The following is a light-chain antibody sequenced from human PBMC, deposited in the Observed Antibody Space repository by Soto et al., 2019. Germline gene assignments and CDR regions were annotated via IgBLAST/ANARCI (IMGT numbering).Light chain of an antibody. Sequence: QSVLTQPPSASGTPGQRVTISCSGSSSNIGSNTVNWYQQLPGTAPKLLIYSNNQRPSGVPDRFSGSKSGTSASLAISGPXXXXXAXXYCAAWDDSLNGFWVFGGGTKLTVL. CDR3: AAWDDSLNGFWV. J-gene: IGLJ3*02. CDR1: SSNIGSNT. V-gene: IGLV1-44*01. CDR2: SNN.